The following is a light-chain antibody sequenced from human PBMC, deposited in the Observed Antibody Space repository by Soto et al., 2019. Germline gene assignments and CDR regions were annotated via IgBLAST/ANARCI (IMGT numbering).Light chain of an antibody. J-gene: IGKJ1*01. CDR1: QSFSTY. Sequence: GLSQSPAILSLSPGERATLSCRASQSFSTYLAWYQQKPGQAPRLLISDASNRATGIPARFSGSGSGTDFTLTISSLEPEDFAVYYCQQRTNWPPWTFGQGTKVDI. CDR3: QQRTNWPPWT. V-gene: IGKV3-11*01. CDR2: DAS.